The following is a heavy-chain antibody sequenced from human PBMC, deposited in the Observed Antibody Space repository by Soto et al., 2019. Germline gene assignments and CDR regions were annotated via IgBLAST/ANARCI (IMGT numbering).Heavy chain of an antibody. CDR2: INHSGST. Sequence: QVQLQQWGAGLLKPSETLSLTCAVYGGSFSDSYWSWIRQPPGKGLEWIGEINHSGSTNYNPSLKSRVTISVDTSKNQFSLKLSSVTAADTAVYYCAKRDGYCGGDCYIYFDYWGQGTLVTVSS. CDR3: AKRDGYCGGDCYIYFDY. J-gene: IGHJ4*02. D-gene: IGHD2-21*02. V-gene: IGHV4-34*01. CDR1: GGSFSDSY.